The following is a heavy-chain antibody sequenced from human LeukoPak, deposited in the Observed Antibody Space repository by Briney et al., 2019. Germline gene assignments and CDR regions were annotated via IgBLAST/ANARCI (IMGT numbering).Heavy chain of an antibody. J-gene: IGHJ4*02. Sequence: GGSLRLSCAASGFTVSSNYMGWVRQAPGKGLGWVAVISYDGSNKYYADSVKGRFTISRDNSKNTLYLQMNSLRAEDTAVYYCARGEGCYDSSGYYYYFDYWGQGTLVTVSS. CDR1: GFTVSSNY. CDR2: ISYDGSNK. V-gene: IGHV3-30-3*01. D-gene: IGHD3-22*01. CDR3: ARGEGCYDSSGYYYYFDY.